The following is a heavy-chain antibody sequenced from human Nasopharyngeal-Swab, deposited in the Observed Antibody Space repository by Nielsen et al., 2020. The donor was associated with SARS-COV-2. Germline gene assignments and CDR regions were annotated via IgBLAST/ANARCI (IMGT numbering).Heavy chain of an antibody. CDR1: GYTFTGYY. Sequence: ASVKVSCKASGYTFTGYYMHWVRQAPGQGLEWMGLINPNSGGTNYAQKFQGRITMTRDTSISTAYMELSRLRSDDTAVYYCARGPYYDSSGYSDYWGQGTLVTVSS. V-gene: IGHV1-2*02. CDR2: INPNSGGT. J-gene: IGHJ4*02. CDR3: ARGPYYDSSGYSDY. D-gene: IGHD3-22*01.